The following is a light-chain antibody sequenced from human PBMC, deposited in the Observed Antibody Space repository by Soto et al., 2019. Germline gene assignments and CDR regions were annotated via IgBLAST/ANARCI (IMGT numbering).Light chain of an antibody. Sequence: DLQMTQSPSSLSASIGDRVTITCRASQSISNYLNWYQQKPGKAPKLLIYAASSLQSGVPSRFSGSGSGTDFTLTISSLQPEDFATYYCQQSSITPYTFGQGTKLEIK. J-gene: IGKJ2*01. CDR3: QQSSITPYT. CDR1: QSISNY. V-gene: IGKV1-39*01. CDR2: AAS.